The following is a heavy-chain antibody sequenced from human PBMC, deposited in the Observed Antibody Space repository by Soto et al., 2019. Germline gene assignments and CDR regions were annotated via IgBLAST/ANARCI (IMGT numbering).Heavy chain of an antibody. CDR2: IIPIFGTA. CDR3: ARGSGSGTMSFDY. Sequence: SVKVSCKASGGTFSSYAISWVRQAPGQGLEWMGGIIPIFGTANYAQKFQGRVTITADESTSTAYMELGSLRSEDTAVYYCARGSGSGTMSFDYWGQGTLVTVSS. V-gene: IGHV1-69*13. J-gene: IGHJ4*02. D-gene: IGHD1-26*01. CDR1: GGTFSSYA.